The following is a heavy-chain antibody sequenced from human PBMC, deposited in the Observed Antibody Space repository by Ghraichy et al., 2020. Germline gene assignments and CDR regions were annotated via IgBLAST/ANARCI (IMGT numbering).Heavy chain of an antibody. D-gene: IGHD2-15*01. Sequence: GGSLRLSCTASEFTFKIYWMSWVRQAPGKGLGWVANINQDGSEKNYVDSVKGRFSISRDNAKHSLDRQMNSLRAGDSAVYYCASGGYYFDDWGQGTLVTVSS. J-gene: IGHJ4*02. CDR2: INQDGSEK. V-gene: IGHV3-7*03. CDR3: ASGGYYFDD. CDR1: EFTFKIYW.